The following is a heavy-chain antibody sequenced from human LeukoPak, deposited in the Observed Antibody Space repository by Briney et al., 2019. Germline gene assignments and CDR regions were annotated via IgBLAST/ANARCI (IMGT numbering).Heavy chain of an antibody. CDR2: IKQDGSET. V-gene: IGHV3-7*01. Sequence: PGGSLRLSCAASGFTFTNNFMSWVRQVPGKGLEWVANIKQDGSETTYADSVRGRFTIFRDNAKDSVYLQMNSLRAEDSATYYCVREGFHFFDFWGQGTLVTVSS. CDR3: VREGFHFFDF. CDR1: GFTFTNNF. J-gene: IGHJ4*01.